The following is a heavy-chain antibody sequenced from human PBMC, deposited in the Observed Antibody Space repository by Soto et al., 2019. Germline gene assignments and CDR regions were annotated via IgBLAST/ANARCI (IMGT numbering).Heavy chain of an antibody. J-gene: IGHJ4*02. CDR3: ARSGDNPPRTGFDY. CDR1: GGSISSGGYY. D-gene: IGHD2-8*02. CDR2: IYYSGST. V-gene: IGHV4-31*03. Sequence: QVQLQESGPGLVKPSQTLSLTCTVSGGSISSGGYYWSWIRQRPGKGLEWIGYIYYSGSTYYNPSLKSRVTIPVDTSKNQCSQRLSSVTAADTAVYYCARSGDNPPRTGFDYWGQGTLVTVSS.